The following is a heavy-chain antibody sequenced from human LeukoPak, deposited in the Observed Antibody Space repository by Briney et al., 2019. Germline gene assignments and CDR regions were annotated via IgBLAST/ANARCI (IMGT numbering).Heavy chain of an antibody. V-gene: IGHV3-53*01. Sequence: GGSLRLSCAASGFTVSSNYMSWVRQAPGKGLEWVSVIYSGGSTYYADSVKGRFTISRDNSKNTLYLQMNSLRAEDAAVYYCARGGSSRYTISYWGQGTLVTVSS. CDR1: GFTVSSNY. CDR3: ARGGSSRYTISY. J-gene: IGHJ4*02. CDR2: IYSGGST. D-gene: IGHD6-13*01.